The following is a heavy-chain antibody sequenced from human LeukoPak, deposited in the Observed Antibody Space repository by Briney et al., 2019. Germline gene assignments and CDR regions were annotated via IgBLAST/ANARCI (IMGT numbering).Heavy chain of an antibody. V-gene: IGHV3-66*01. Sequence: GGSLRLSCAASEFSVGSNYMTWVRQAPGKGLEWVSLIYSGGSTYYADSVKGRFTISRDNAKNSLYLQMNSLRAEDTAVYYCARDFEGSGSYYKGAFDIWGQGTMVTVSS. CDR3: ARDFEGSGSYYKGAFDI. J-gene: IGHJ3*02. CDR1: EFSVGSNY. D-gene: IGHD3-10*01. CDR2: IYSGGST.